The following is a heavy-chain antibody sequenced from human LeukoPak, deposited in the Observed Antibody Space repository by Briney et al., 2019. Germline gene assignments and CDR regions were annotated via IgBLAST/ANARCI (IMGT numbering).Heavy chain of an antibody. J-gene: IGHJ4*02. CDR1: GFTFSSYD. D-gene: IGHD1-26*01. Sequence: GGSLRLSCAASGFTFSSYDMSWVRQAPGKGLEWVSAISGSGGSTYYADSVKGRFTISRDNSRSTLYLQMNSLTAEDTAVYFCAKDQSSGTYYDYWGQGTLVTVSS. CDR2: ISGSGGST. V-gene: IGHV3-23*01. CDR3: AKDQSSGTYYDY.